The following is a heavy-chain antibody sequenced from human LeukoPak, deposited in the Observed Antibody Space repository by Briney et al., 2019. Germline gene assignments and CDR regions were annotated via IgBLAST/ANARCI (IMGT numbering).Heavy chain of an antibody. V-gene: IGHV4-59*08. J-gene: IGHJ6*03. CDR1: GGSISTYY. CDR3: ARRLSWTTSHMDV. D-gene: IGHD2/OR15-2a*01. Sequence: SETLSLTCTVSGGSISTYYWSWIRQPPEKGLEWIGHIFYSGGTTYNPSVKSRVTISVDASRNQFSLKLSSVTAADTATYFCARRLSWTTSHMDVWGKGTTVTVSS. CDR2: IFYSGGT.